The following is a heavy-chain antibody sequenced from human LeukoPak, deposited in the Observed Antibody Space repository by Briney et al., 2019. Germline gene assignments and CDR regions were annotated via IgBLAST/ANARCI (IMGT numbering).Heavy chain of an antibody. J-gene: IGHJ2*01. CDR2: IRSKAHGATT. Sequence: GGSLRLSCTASGFTFGDYAMSWFRQAPGKGLGWVGFIRSKAHGATTESAASVKGTFTISRDDSKSLAYLQMNSLKTEDTAVYYCTTQRRRGATTSSWYFDLWGRGTLVTVSS. CDR1: GFTFGDYA. V-gene: IGHV3-49*03. CDR3: TTQRRRGATTSSWYFDL. D-gene: IGHD1-26*01.